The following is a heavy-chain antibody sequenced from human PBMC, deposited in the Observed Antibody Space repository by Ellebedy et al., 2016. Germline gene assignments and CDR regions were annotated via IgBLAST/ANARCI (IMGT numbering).Heavy chain of an antibody. CDR2: LYPGDSDS. Sequence: GESLKISCQVSGFGFTTYWIGWVRQLPGKGLEWMGILYPGDSDSRYSPSFQGQVTFSADKSTKTAYLEWSSLKASDTGLYYCARRVGRSSTMFYFDLWGQGTQVTVSS. CDR3: ARRVGRSSTMFYFDL. CDR1: GFGFTTYW. D-gene: IGHD3-3*01. V-gene: IGHV5-51*01. J-gene: IGHJ4*02.